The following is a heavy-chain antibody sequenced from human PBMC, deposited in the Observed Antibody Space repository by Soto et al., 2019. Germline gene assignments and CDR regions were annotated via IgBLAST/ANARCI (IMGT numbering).Heavy chain of an antibody. D-gene: IGHD5-12*01. CDR2: INPNSGGT. CDR3: ARDGEMATILDY. V-gene: IGHV1-2*02. J-gene: IGHJ4*02. Sequence: QVQLVQSGAEVKKPGASVKVSCKASRYTFTGYYLHWVRQAPGQGLEWMGWINPNSGGTNYAQEFQGRVTMTRDTSISTAYMDLSMLSSDDTAVYSCARDGEMATILDYWGQGTLVTVSS. CDR1: RYTFTGYY.